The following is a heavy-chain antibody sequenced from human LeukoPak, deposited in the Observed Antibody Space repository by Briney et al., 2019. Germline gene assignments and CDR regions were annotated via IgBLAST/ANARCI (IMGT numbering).Heavy chain of an antibody. D-gene: IGHD1-7*01. J-gene: IGHJ4*02. CDR2: IIPIFGTA. Sequence: GASVKVSCKASGGTFSSYAISWVRQAPGQGLEWMGGIIPIFGTAYYAQKFQGRVTITTDESTSTAYMELSSLRSEDTAVYYCAIEGNWNYDPYSWIDYWGQGTLVTVSS. V-gene: IGHV1-69*05. CDR1: GGTFSSYA. CDR3: AIEGNWNYDPYSWIDY.